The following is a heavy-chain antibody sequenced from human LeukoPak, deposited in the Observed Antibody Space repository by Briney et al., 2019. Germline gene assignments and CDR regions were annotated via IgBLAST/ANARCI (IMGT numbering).Heavy chain of an antibody. CDR1: GFTFSSYA. CDR3: AKGLAPGTDLFDY. Sequence: GGSLRFSCAASGFTFSSYAMSWVRQAPGKGLEWVSAISGSGGSTYYADSVKGRFTISRDNSKNTLYLQMNSLRAEDTAVYYCAKGLAPGTDLFDYWGQGTLVTVSS. CDR2: ISGSGGST. J-gene: IGHJ4*02. V-gene: IGHV3-23*01. D-gene: IGHD1-7*01.